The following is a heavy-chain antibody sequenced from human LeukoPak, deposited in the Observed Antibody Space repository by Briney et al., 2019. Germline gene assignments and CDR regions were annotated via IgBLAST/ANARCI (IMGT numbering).Heavy chain of an antibody. J-gene: IGHJ5*02. CDR2: IYYSGTT. D-gene: IGHD1-1*01. Sequence: SETLSLTCTVSGGSVSSGSYYWSWIRQPPGKGLEWIGYIYYSGTTNYNPSLNSRVTISVDTSKNQFSLKLSSVTAADTAVYYCAREGTAGTNLNWFDPWGQGTLVTVSS. CDR3: AREGTAGTNLNWFDP. V-gene: IGHV4-61*01. CDR1: GGSVSSGSYY.